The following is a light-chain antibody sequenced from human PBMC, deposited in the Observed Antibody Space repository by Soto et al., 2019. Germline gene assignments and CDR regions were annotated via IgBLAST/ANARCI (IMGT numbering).Light chain of an antibody. CDR1: QAISSY. CDR3: HKYNHAPT. Sequence: DIQLTQSPSSLSAPVGDRVTITCRASQAISSYLAWYQQKPGKVPELLIYATSTLQSGAPSRFSGSGSGTDFTLTISSLQPEDVATYYCHKYNHAPTFGGGTKVEIK. J-gene: IGKJ4*01. V-gene: IGKV1-27*01. CDR2: ATS.